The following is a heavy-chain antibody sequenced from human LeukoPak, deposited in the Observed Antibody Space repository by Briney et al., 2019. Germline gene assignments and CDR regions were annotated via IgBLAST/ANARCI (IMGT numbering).Heavy chain of an antibody. CDR2: IYHSGST. Sequence: SETLSLTCAVSGGSISSGGYSWSWIRQPPGKGLEWIGYIYHSGSTNYNPSLKSRVTISVDTSKNQFSLKLSSVTAADTAVYYCARDVDTIFGVEAWFDPWGQGTLVTVSS. D-gene: IGHD3-3*01. V-gene: IGHV4-30-2*01. CDR3: ARDVDTIFGVEAWFDP. J-gene: IGHJ5*02. CDR1: GGSISSGGYS.